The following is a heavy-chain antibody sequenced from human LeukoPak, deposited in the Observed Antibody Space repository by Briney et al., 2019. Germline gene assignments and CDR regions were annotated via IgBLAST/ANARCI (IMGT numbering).Heavy chain of an antibody. Sequence: PGGSLRLSCAASGFSVSSKYMSWVRQAPGKGLEWVGRIKSKTDGGTTDYAAPVKGRFTISRDDSKNTLYLQMNSLKTEDTAVYYCTTDLIRYGNSPPTFDYWGQGTLVTVSS. CDR3: TTDLIRYGNSPPTFDY. D-gene: IGHD4-17*01. CDR1: GFSVSSKY. V-gene: IGHV3-15*01. J-gene: IGHJ4*02. CDR2: IKSKTDGGTT.